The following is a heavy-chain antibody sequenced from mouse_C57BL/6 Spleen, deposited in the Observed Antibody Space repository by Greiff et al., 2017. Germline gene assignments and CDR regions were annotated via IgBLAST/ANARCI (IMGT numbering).Heavy chain of an antibody. D-gene: IGHD1-1*01. CDR1: GYAFSSSW. CDR3: VRSINTVVGYAMDY. Sequence: QVQLQQSGPELVKPGASVKISCKASGYAFSSSWMNWVKQRPGKGLEWIGRIYPGDGDTNYNGKFKGKATLTADKSSSTAYMQLSSLTSEDSAVYFCVRSINTVVGYAMDYWGQGTSVTVSS. CDR2: IYPGDGDT. J-gene: IGHJ4*01. V-gene: IGHV1-82*01.